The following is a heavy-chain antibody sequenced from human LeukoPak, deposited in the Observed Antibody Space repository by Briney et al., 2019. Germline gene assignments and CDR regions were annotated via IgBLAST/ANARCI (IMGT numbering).Heavy chain of an antibody. J-gene: IGHJ4*02. CDR3: AKYRYCTTTSCPGVFDY. V-gene: IGHV3-23*01. CDR2: IGDSAGST. D-gene: IGHD2-2*01. Sequence: GGSLRLSCAASGFTFSTYAMSWVRQAPGKGLEWVSAIGDSAGSTYYADSVKGHFTISRDNSKNTLYLQMNSLRAEDTAVYYCAKYRYCTTTSCPGVFDYWGQGTLVTVSS. CDR1: GFTFSTYA.